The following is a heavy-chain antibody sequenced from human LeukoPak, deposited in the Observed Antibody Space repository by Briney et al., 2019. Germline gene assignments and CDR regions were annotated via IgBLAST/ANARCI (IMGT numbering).Heavy chain of an antibody. V-gene: IGHV6-1*01. CDR2: TYYRSKWYN. Sequence: SQTLSLTCAISGDSVSSNSAAWNWIRQSPSRGLEWLGRTYYRSKWYNDYAVSVKSRITINPDTSKNQFSLQLNSVTPEDAAVYYCARGLRESSGYYYAFDYWGQGTLVTVSS. D-gene: IGHD3-22*01. CDR3: ARGLRESSGYYYAFDY. CDR1: GDSVSSNSAA. J-gene: IGHJ4*02.